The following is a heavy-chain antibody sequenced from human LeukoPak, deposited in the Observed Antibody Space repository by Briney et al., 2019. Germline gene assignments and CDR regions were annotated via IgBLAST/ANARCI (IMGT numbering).Heavy chain of an antibody. D-gene: IGHD5-12*01. Sequence: PSETLSLTCTVSGGSISSYYWSWIRQPPGKGLEWIGYIYYSGSTNYNPFLKSRVTISVDTSKNQFSLKLSSVTAADTAVYYCASSGPWVHDYWGQGTLVTVSS. CDR3: ASSGPWVHDY. V-gene: IGHV4-59*01. CDR1: GGSISSYY. J-gene: IGHJ4*02. CDR2: IYYSGST.